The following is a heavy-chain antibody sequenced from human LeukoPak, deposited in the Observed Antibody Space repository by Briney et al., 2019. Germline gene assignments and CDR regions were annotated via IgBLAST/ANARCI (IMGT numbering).Heavy chain of an antibody. D-gene: IGHD6-19*01. CDR1: EYPFSRSV. CDR2: INAGNGDT. Sequence: ASVKVSCKASEYPFSRSVIHWVRQAPGQRLEWMGWINAGNGDTEYSQNFRGRVTITRDTSASTAYMELSSLRSEDTSVYYCATISRGIAVDHDAFDVWGQGTMVTVSS. CDR3: ATISRGIAVDHDAFDV. V-gene: IGHV1-3*01. J-gene: IGHJ3*01.